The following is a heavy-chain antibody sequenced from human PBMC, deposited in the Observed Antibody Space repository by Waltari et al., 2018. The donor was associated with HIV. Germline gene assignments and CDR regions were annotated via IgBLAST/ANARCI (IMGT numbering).Heavy chain of an antibody. V-gene: IGHV2-5*01. Sequence: QITLKESGPTLVKPTQTLTLTCTFSGFSLSTSGVGVGWIRQPPGKALEWLALIYWNDDKRYSPSLKSRLTITKDTSKNQVVLTMTNMDPVDTATYYCAHIPRNYYDSSGYHTFDYWGQGTLVTVSS. CDR3: AHIPRNYYDSSGYHTFDY. CDR2: IYWNDDK. CDR1: GFSLSTSGVG. D-gene: IGHD3-22*01. J-gene: IGHJ4*02.